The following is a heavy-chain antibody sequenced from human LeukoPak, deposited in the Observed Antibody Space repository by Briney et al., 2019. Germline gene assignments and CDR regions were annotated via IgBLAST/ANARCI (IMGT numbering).Heavy chain of an antibody. CDR1: GYTLTELS. D-gene: IGHD2-15*01. V-gene: IGHV1-24*01. Sequence: ASVKVPCKVSGYTLTELSMHWVRQAPGKGLEWMGGFDPGDGETIYAQKFQGRVTMTEDTSTDTAYMELSSLRSEDTAVYYCATGVVAATFFRNYYYGMDVWGQGTTVTVSS. CDR3: ATGVVAATFFRNYYYGMDV. J-gene: IGHJ6*02. CDR2: FDPGDGET.